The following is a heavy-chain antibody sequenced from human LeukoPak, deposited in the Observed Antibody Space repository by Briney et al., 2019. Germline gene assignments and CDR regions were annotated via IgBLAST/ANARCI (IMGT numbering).Heavy chain of an antibody. V-gene: IGHV3-23*01. Sequence: GGTLRLSCAASGFTFRNYGMSWVRQAPGKGLEWVSAISGDAADIFYADSAKGRFTISRDNSKNTLYLQMNSLRAEDTAVYYCAKSGYSYGFIFYFDYWGQGTLVTVSS. D-gene: IGHD5-18*01. CDR2: ISGDAADI. CDR3: AKSGYSYGFIFYFDY. CDR1: GFTFRNYG. J-gene: IGHJ4*02.